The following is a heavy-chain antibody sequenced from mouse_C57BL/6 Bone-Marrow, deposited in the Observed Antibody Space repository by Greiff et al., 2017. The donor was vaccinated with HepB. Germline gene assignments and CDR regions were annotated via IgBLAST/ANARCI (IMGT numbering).Heavy chain of an antibody. CDR2: INPNYGTT. J-gene: IGHJ2*01. Sequence: VQLQQSGPELVKPGASVKISCKASGYSFTDYNMNWVQQNTGKSLEWIGVINPNYGTTSYNQTFKGKATLTVDQSSSTAYMQLNSLTSEDSAVYYCAREGLGNYCDYWGQGTTLTVSS. D-gene: IGHD2-14*01. CDR3: AREGLGNYCDY. CDR1: GYSFTDYN. V-gene: IGHV1-39*01.